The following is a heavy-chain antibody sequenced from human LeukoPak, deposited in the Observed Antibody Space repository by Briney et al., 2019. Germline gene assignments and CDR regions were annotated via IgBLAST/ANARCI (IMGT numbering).Heavy chain of an antibody. V-gene: IGHV1-18*01. CDR3: ARAEVGSSWDYFDY. J-gene: IGHJ4*02. D-gene: IGHD6-13*01. CDR2: ISAYNGNT. Sequence: VKVSCKASGGTFSSYAISWVRQAPGQGLEWMGWISAYNGNTNYAQKVQGRVTMTTDTSTSTAYMELRSLRSDDTAVYYCARAEVGSSWDYFDYWGQGTLVTVSS. CDR1: GGTFSSYA.